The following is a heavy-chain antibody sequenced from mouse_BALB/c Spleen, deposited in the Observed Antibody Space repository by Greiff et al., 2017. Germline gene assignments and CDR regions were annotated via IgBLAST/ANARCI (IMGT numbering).Heavy chain of an antibody. J-gene: IGHJ4*01. CDR2: IDPANGNT. D-gene: IGHD4-1*01. CDR3: VTNWDGDAMDY. Sequence: VQLKESGAELVKPGASVKLSCTASGFNIKDTYMHWVKQRPEQGLEWIGRIDPANGNTKYDPKFQGKATITADTSSNTAYLQLSSLTSEDTAVYYCVTNWDGDAMDYWGQGTSVTVSA. CDR1: GFNIKDTY. V-gene: IGHV14-3*02.